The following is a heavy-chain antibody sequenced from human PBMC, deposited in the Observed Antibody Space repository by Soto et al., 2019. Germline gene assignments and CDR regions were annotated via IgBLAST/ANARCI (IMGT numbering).Heavy chain of an antibody. V-gene: IGHV1-2*02. CDR1: GYTFTNYY. CDR2: VNPSSGGT. J-gene: IGHJ5*02. D-gene: IGHD1-1*01. CDR3: ARGSNWNSNCFDP. Sequence: VASVKVSCKASGYTFTNYYMHWVRQAPGQGLESMGWVNPSSGGTMFAQKFQGRVTMTRDTSISTVYMELTSLSSDDTAVYYCARGSNWNSNCFDPWGQGTLVTVSS.